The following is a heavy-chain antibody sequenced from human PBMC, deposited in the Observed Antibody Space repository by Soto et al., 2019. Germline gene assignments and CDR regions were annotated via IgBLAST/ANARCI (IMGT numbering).Heavy chain of an antibody. CDR1: GGSISSGGYS. CDR2: IYHSGTT. V-gene: IGHV4-30-2*01. D-gene: IGHD4-17*01. J-gene: IGHJ4*02. Sequence: QLQLQESGSGLVKPSQTLSLTCAVSGGSISSGGYSWSWIRQPPGKGLEWIGYIYHSGTTYYNPSLKRRVTISVDRSKNQFSLKLSSVTAADTAVYYCARGLKGYGDPSYFDYWGQGTLVTVSS. CDR3: ARGLKGYGDPSYFDY.